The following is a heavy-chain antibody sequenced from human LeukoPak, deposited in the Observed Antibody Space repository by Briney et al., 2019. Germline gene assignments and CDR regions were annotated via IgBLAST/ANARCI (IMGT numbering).Heavy chain of an antibody. CDR3: ARDQNCRYYGSGSPIPWFDP. Sequence: SVKVSCKASGGTFSSYAISWVRQPPGQGLERMGGINTIYGTANNAQKFHGRLTITADKSTSTAYMELSSLRSEDTAVYYCARDQNCRYYGSGSPIPWFDPWGQGTLVTDCS. CDR2: INTIYGTA. V-gene: IGHV1-69*06. CDR1: GGTFSSYA. D-gene: IGHD3-10*01. J-gene: IGHJ5*02.